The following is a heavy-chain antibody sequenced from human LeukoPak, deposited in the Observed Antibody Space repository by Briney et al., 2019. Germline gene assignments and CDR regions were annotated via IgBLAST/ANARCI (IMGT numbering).Heavy chain of an antibody. CDR3: AKGLLWYCSGGSCYSFDY. J-gene: IGHJ4*02. D-gene: IGHD2-15*01. V-gene: IGHV3-23*01. CDR1: GFTVSSNY. CDR2: ISGSGGST. Sequence: PGGSLRLSCAASGFTVSSNYMSWVRQAPGKGLEWVSAISGSGGSTYYADSVKGRFTISRDNSKNTLYLQMNSLRAEDTAVYYCAKGLLWYCSGGSCYSFDYWGQGTLVTVSS.